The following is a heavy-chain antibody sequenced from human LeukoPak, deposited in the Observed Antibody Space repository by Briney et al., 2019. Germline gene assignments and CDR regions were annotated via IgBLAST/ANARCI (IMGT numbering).Heavy chain of an antibody. V-gene: IGHV3-23*01. Sequence: GGSLRLSCAASGFTFSSYGMSWVRQAPGKGLEWVSAISGSGGSTYYADSVKGRFTISRDNPKNTLYLQMNSLRAEDTAVYYCAKVRGHYGSGLFPRDAFDIWGQGTMVTVSS. CDR1: GFTFSSYG. CDR2: ISGSGGST. CDR3: AKVRGHYGSGLFPRDAFDI. D-gene: IGHD3-10*01. J-gene: IGHJ3*02.